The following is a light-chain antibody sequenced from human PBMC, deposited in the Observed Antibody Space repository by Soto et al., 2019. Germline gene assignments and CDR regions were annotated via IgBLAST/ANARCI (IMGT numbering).Light chain of an antibody. CDR1: SSNIGSNY. CDR3: AAWDVSLRGQV. CDR2: RNN. Sequence: QPVLTQPPSASGTPGQRVTISCSGSSSNIGSNYVYWYQQLPGTAPKLLIYRNNQRPSGVPDRFSGSKSGTSASLAITGLPSEDEGDYYCAAWDVSLRGQVFGGGTKVTVL. J-gene: IGLJ3*02. V-gene: IGLV1-47*01.